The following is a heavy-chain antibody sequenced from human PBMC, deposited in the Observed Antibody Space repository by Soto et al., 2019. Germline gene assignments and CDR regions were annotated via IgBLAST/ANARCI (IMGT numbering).Heavy chain of an antibody. CDR2: ISGSSSYI. CDR1: GFTFSTYS. J-gene: IGHJ4*02. D-gene: IGHD6-13*01. V-gene: IGHV3-21*01. Sequence: PGGSLRLSCAASGFTFSTYSMNWVRQAPGKGLEWVSFISGSSSYIFYADSVKGRFTISRDNARNSLYLQMDSLGAEDTAVYYCAREGPTSSSWLSQTDYWGQGTLVTVSS. CDR3: AREGPTSSSWLSQTDY.